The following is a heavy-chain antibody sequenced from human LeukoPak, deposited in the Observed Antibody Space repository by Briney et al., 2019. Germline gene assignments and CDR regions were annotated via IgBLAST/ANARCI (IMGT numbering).Heavy chain of an antibody. D-gene: IGHD3-10*01. CDR3: AKDTGAGYGSGSYHFDY. CDR1: GFTFSRYG. V-gene: IGHV3-30*18. Sequence: GGSLRLSCAVSGFTFSRYGMHWVRQAPGKGLEWVAVISYDGSNKYYADSVKGRITLSRDNSKNTVFLQMNSLRTEDTAVYYCAKDTGAGYGSGSYHFDYWGQGTLVTVSS. CDR2: ISYDGSNK. J-gene: IGHJ4*02.